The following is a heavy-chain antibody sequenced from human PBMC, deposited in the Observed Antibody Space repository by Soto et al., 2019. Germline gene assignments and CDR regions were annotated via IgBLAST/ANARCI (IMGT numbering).Heavy chain of an antibody. J-gene: IGHJ5*02. Sequence: SETLSLTCTVSGGSVSSGSYYWSWIRQPPGKGLEWIGYIYYSGSTNYNPSLKSRVTISVDTSKNQFSLKLSSVTAADTAVYYCARGNTIFGVVNTWFDPWGQGTLVTSPQ. CDR1: GGSVSSGSYY. CDR2: IYYSGST. CDR3: ARGNTIFGVVNTWFDP. D-gene: IGHD3-3*01. V-gene: IGHV4-61*01.